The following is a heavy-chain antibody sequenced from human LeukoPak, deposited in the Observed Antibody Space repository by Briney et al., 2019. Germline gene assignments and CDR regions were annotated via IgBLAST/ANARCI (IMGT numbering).Heavy chain of an antibody. Sequence: SETLSLTCTVSGGSISSSSYYWGWIRQPPGKGLEWIGSIYYSGSTYYNPSLKSRVTISVDTSKNQFSLKLSSVTAADTAVYYCARQGDGYNYGGYWGQGTLVTVSS. CDR1: GGSISSSSYY. CDR3: ARQGDGYNYGGY. J-gene: IGHJ4*02. V-gene: IGHV4-39*07. D-gene: IGHD5-24*01. CDR2: IYYSGST.